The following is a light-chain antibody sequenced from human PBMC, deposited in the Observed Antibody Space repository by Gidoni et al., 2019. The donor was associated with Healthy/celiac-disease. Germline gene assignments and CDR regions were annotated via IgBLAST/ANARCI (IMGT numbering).Light chain of an antibody. J-gene: IGKJ1*01. V-gene: IGKV1-9*01. Sequence: DIQLTQPPSFLSASVGDRVTITCRASQGISNYLDWYQQKPGNAPKLLIFAACTLQSGVPSRFRGSGSGTERTLTINRLQPEECASYYCQQLNRYPRTFGQGTKVQIK. CDR3: QQLNRYPRT. CDR1: QGISNY. CDR2: AAC.